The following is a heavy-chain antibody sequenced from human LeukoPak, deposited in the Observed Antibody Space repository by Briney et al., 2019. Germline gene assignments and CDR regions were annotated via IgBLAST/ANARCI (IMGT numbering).Heavy chain of an antibody. Sequence: SGTLSLTCAVSGGSISSSNWWSWVRRPPGKGLEWIGEIYHSGSTNYNPSLKSRVTMSVDKSKNQFSLKLSSVTAADTAVYYCARSSPITGPFDYWGQGTLVTVSS. CDR3: ARSSPITGPFDY. J-gene: IGHJ4*02. CDR2: IYHSGST. CDR1: GGSISSSNW. D-gene: IGHD1-1*01. V-gene: IGHV4-4*02.